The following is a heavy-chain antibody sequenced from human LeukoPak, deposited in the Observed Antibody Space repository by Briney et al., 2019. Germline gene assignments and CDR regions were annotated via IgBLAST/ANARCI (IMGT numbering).Heavy chain of an antibody. V-gene: IGHV1-2*02. J-gene: IGHJ4*02. CDR2: INPNSGGT. CDR3: ARGTIYDSSGYFDY. D-gene: IGHD3-22*01. CDR1: GYTFTGYY. Sequence: ASVKVSCKASGYTFTGYYMHWVRQAPGQGLEWMGWINPNSGGTNYAQKLQGRVTMTRDTSISTAYMELSRLRSDDTAVYYCARGTIYDSSGYFDYWGQGTLVTVSS.